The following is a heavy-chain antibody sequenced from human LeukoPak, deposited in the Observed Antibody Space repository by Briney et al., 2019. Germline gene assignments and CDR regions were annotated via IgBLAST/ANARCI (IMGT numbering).Heavy chain of an antibody. V-gene: IGHV3-11*01. Sequence: PGGSLRLSCAASGFTFSDYYMSWIRQAPGKGLEWVSYISSSGSNIYYADSVKGRFTISRDNAKNSLYLQMNRLRAEDTAVYYCARGVTTGWAFDIWGQRTMVTVSS. CDR1: GFTFSDYY. J-gene: IGHJ3*02. CDR3: ARGVTTGWAFDI. D-gene: IGHD4-17*01. CDR2: ISSSGSNI.